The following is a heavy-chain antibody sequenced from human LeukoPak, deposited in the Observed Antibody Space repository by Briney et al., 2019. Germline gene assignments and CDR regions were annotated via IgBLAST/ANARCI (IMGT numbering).Heavy chain of an antibody. J-gene: IGHJ4*02. D-gene: IGHD3-10*01. CDR1: GFTFRSYE. Sequence: GGSLRLSCAASGFTFRSYEMNWVRQAPGKGLDWVSYISSSSTTVYYADSVKGRFTVSRDNAKNSLYLQMNSLRAEDTAVYYCARSIKGDSDHWGQGTLVTVSS. CDR3: ARSIKGDSDH. CDR2: ISSSSTTV. V-gene: IGHV3-48*03.